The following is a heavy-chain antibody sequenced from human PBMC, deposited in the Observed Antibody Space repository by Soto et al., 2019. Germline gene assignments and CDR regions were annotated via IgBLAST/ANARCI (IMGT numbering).Heavy chain of an antibody. V-gene: IGHV1-69*13. D-gene: IGHD1-1*01. Sequence: ASVEVSCKASGGTFRNHVFNWVRQAPGQGLEWMGGIIPIIGTPNYAQKFQGRVTITADASTSTVYLEVSSLRSQDTAVYYCARDLEFRDGNISHLDYWGQGTLVTVSS. CDR3: ARDLEFRDGNISHLDY. CDR2: IIPIIGTP. CDR1: GGTFRNHV. J-gene: IGHJ4*02.